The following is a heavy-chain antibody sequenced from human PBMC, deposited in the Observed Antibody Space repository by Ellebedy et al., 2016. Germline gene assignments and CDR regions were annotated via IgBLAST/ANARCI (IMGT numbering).Heavy chain of an antibody. CDR3: ARVAQSIPGGGDAFDI. CDR1: GYTFTSYY. D-gene: IGHD2-21*01. J-gene: IGHJ3*02. CDR2: INPSGGST. V-gene: IGHV1-46*01. Sequence: ASVKVSCKASGYTFTSYYMHWVRQAPGQGLEWMGIINPSGGSTSYAQKFQGKVTMTRDTSTSTVYMELSSLRSEDTAVYYCARVAQSIPGGGDAFDIWGQGTMVTVSS.